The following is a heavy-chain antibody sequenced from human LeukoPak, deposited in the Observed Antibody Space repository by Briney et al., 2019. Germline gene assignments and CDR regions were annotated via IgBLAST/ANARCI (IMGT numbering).Heavy chain of an antibody. J-gene: IGHJ4*02. Sequence: ASVKVSCKASGYTSTGYYMHWVRQAPGQGLEWMGWINPNSGGTNYAQKFQGRVTMTRDTSISTAYMEPSRLRSDDTAVYYCAWAFCSSTSCYPYYFDYWGQGTLVTVSS. CDR1: GYTSTGYY. D-gene: IGHD2-2*01. CDR3: AWAFCSSTSCYPYYFDY. CDR2: INPNSGGT. V-gene: IGHV1-2*02.